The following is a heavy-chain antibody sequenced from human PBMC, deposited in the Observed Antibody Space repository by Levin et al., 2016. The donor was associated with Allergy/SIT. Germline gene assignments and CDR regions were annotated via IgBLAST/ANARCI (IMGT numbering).Heavy chain of an antibody. CDR3: ARDQDFWRGYPPTLTHYYMDV. CDR1: GFTFSSYG. J-gene: IGHJ6*03. CDR2: ISYDGSNK. Sequence: GGSLRLSCAASGFTFSSYGMHWVRQAPGKGLEWVAVISYDGSNKYYADSVKGRFTISRDNSKNTLYLQMNSLRAEDTAVYYRARDQDFWRGYPPTLTHYYMDVWGKGTTVTVSS. V-gene: IGHV3-30*03. D-gene: IGHD3-3*01.